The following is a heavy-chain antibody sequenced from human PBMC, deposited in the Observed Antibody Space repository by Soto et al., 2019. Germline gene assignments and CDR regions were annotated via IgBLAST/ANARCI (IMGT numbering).Heavy chain of an antibody. D-gene: IGHD6-13*01. CDR3: AKGPQQLVSDYFDY. CDR2: ISYDGSNK. V-gene: IGHV3-30*18. Sequence: QVQLVESGGGVVQPGRSLRLSCAASGFTFSSYGMHWVRQAPGKGLEWVAVISYDGSNKYYADSVKGRFTISRDNSKNTLYLQMNSLRAEETAVYYCAKGPQQLVSDYFDYWGQGTLVTVSS. CDR1: GFTFSSYG. J-gene: IGHJ4*02.